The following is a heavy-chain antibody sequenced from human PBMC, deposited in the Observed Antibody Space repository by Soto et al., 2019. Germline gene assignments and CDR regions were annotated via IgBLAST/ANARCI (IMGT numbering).Heavy chain of an antibody. D-gene: IGHD1-20*01. CDR2: INSDGSSI. Sequence: EVQLVESGGGLVQPGGSLRLSCATSGFDFSNTWIHWVRQVPGQGLVWVSRINSDGSSIIYADSVKGRFTLSRDNAKNTVHLRMSSLSVEDTAVYYCAKDWYHTIASWGQGIPVIVS. V-gene: IGHV3-74*01. CDR3: AKDWYHTIAS. CDR1: GFDFSNTW. J-gene: IGHJ4*02.